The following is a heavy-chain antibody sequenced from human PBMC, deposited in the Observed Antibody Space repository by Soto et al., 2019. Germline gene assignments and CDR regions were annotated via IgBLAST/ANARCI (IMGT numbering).Heavy chain of an antibody. Sequence: QLQLQESGSGLVKPSQTLSLTCAVSGGSISSGGYSWSWIRQPPGKGLEWIGYIYHSGSTYYNPSIKRRVTISVDSSKNEFSLNLSSVTAADTAVYYCARGMTTVPTYASWGQGTLVTVSS. D-gene: IGHD4-4*01. CDR1: GGSISSGGYS. V-gene: IGHV4-30-2*01. CDR2: IYHSGST. J-gene: IGHJ5*02. CDR3: ARGMTTVPTYAS.